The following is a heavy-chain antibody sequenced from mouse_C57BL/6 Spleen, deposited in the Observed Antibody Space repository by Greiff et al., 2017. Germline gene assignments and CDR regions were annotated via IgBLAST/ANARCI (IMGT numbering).Heavy chain of an antibody. J-gene: IGHJ3*01. D-gene: IGHD4-1*01. CDR3: ARPTSNWEEPFAD. CDR2: ISSGSSTI. V-gene: IGHV5-17*01. Sequence: EVKLMESGGGLVKPGGSLKLSCAASGFTFSDYGMHWVRQAPEKGLEWVAYISSGSSTIYYADTVKGRFTISRDNAKNTLFLQMTSLRSGDTAMYYCARPTSNWEEPFADWGQGTLVTVSA. CDR1: GFTFSDYG.